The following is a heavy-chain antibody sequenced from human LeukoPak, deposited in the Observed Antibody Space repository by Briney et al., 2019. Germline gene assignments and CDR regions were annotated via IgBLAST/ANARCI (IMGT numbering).Heavy chain of an antibody. V-gene: IGHV3-23*01. J-gene: IGHJ4*02. D-gene: IGHD6-13*01. CDR3: ATSSTLGAAAADGGY. CDR1: GFTFSSYA. CDR2: ISGSGGST. Sequence: GRSLRLSCAASGFTFSSYAMSWVRQAPGKGLEWVSAISGSGGSTYYADSVRGRFTISRDNSKNTLYLQMNSLRAEDTAVYYCATSSTLGAAAADGGYWGQGTLVTVS.